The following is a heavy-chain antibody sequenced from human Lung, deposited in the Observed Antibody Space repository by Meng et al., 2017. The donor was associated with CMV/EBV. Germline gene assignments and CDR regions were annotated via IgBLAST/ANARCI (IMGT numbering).Heavy chain of an antibody. CDR3: VRHIIVIPGRGYGVDV. D-gene: IGHD2-2*01. Sequence: SETLSLXCRVSDHSFTRDFFWGWVRQPPGKGLEWSGVNGCGTTQYNPSLKSRVAISVDTSGTQFSLTLSSVNAADSAIYYCVRHIIVIPGRGYGVDVWGQGXTVTVSS. J-gene: IGHJ6*02. CDR2: VNGCGTT. CDR1: DHSFTRDFF. V-gene: IGHV4-38-2*01.